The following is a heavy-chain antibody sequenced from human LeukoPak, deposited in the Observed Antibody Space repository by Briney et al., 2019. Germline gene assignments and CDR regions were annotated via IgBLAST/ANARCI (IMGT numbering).Heavy chain of an antibody. Sequence: GGSLRLSCAASGFTFSSYAMSWVRQAPGKGLEWVSAISGSGGSTYYADSVKGRFTISRDNSKNTLYLQMNSLRAEDTAVYYCARDGPWVVVPAAEYYYYYGMDVWGQGTTVTVSS. D-gene: IGHD2-2*01. V-gene: IGHV3-23*01. J-gene: IGHJ6*02. CDR1: GFTFSSYA. CDR2: ISGSGGST. CDR3: ARDGPWVVVPAAEYYYYYGMDV.